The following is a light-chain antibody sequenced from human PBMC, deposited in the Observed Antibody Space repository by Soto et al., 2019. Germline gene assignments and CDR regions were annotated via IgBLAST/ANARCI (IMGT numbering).Light chain of an antibody. V-gene: IGKV1-5*03. J-gene: IGKJ1*01. CDR2: KAS. CDR1: HTISSW. Sequence: DIQMTQSPSTLSGSVGDRVTITCRASHTISSWLAWYQQKPGKAPKLLIYKASTLKSGVPSRFSGSGSGTEFTLTISSLQPGDFATYYCQHYNSYSEAFGQGTKVDIK. CDR3: QHYNSYSEA.